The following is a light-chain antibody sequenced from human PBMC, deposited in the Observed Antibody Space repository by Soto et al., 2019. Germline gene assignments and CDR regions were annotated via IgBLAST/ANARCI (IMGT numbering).Light chain of an antibody. Sequence: DIQMTQSPSSLSASVGDRVTITCQASQDISNYLNWYQQKPGKAPEILIYDVSVFEGGVPSRFSGGGSGTPFTLAISSLQAEDATTYYCQQFDDLPLTFAGGTKVQIK. CDR3: QQFDDLPLT. CDR2: DVS. CDR1: QDISNY. J-gene: IGKJ4*01. V-gene: IGKV1-33*01.